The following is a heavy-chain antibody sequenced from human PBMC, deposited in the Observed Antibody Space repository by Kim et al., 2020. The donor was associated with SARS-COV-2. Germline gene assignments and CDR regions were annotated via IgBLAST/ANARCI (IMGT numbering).Heavy chain of an antibody. J-gene: IGHJ4*02. Sequence: ALVKVSCKASGYSFSTYRMSWVRQAPGQGLEWMGWINTNTGNPTYAQGFTGRFVFSLDTSVSTAYLQIRNLRPEDTAVYYCARDFTDVLAGYYFDYWGQG. V-gene: IGHV7-4-1*02. CDR3: ARDFTDVLAGYYFDY. CDR2: INTNTGNP. D-gene: IGHD3-9*01. CDR1: GYSFSTYR.